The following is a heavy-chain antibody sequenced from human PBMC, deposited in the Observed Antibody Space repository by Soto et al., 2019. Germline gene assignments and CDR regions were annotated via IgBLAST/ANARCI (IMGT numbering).Heavy chain of an antibody. CDR2: INPNNDGT. Sequence: ASVKVSCKASGYTFTGYYMHWVRQAPGQGPEWMGWINPNNDGTNYAQKFQGRVTMTRDTSISTAYMELSRLRSDDTAVYYCAKRGGHFGSTLDYFDYWGQGXLVTVYS. CDR3: AKRGGHFGSTLDYFDY. CDR1: GYTFTGYY. J-gene: IGHJ4*02. V-gene: IGHV1-2*02. D-gene: IGHD3-16*01.